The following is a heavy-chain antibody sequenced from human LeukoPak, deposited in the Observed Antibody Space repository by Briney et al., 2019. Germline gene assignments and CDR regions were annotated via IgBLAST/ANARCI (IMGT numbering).Heavy chain of an antibody. CDR2: ISGSGGST. CDR1: GFTFSSYA. D-gene: IGHD3-10*01. CDR3: ATRPPSYGSGSSRYFDY. Sequence: GGSLRLSCAASGFTFSSYAMSWVRQAPGKALEWVSAISGSGGSTYYADSVKGRFTISRDNSKNTLYLQMNSLRAEDTAVYYCATRPPSYGSGSSRYFDYWGQGTLVTVSS. V-gene: IGHV3-23*01. J-gene: IGHJ4*02.